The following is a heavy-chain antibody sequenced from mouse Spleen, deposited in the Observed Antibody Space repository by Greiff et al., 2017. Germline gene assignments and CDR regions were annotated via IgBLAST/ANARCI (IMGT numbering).Heavy chain of an antibody. V-gene: IGHV1S29*02. CDR3: ARVLGRTWFAY. CDR2: IYPYNGGT. CDR1: GYTFTDYN. J-gene: IGHJ3*01. Sequence: EVQLQQSGPELVKPGASVKISCKASGYTFTDYNMHWVKQSHGKSLEWIGYIYPYNGGTGYNQKFKSKATLTVDNSSSTAYMELRSLTSEDSAVYYCARVLGRTWFAYWGQGTLVTVSA. D-gene: IGHD4-1*01.